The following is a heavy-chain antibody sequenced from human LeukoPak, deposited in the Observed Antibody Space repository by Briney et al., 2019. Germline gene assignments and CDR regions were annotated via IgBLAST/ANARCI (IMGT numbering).Heavy chain of an antibody. J-gene: IGHJ6*04. V-gene: IGHV1-69*06. D-gene: IGHD3-16*02. CDR3: ARASSDYVWGSYRSPYYYYGMDV. CDR1: GGTFSSYA. Sequence: ASVKVSCKASGGTFSSYAISWVRQAPGQGLEWMGGIIPIFGTANYAQKLQGRATITADKSTSTAYMGLSSLRSEDTAVYYCARASSDYVWGSYRSPYYYYGMDVWGKGTTVTVSS. CDR2: IIPIFGTA.